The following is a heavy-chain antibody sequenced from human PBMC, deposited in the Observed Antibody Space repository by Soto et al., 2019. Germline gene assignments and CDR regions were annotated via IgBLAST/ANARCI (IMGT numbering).Heavy chain of an antibody. V-gene: IGHV4-39*01. CDR3: ARRLYYDSSGFEGGGMDV. CDR2: FFIGGNT. J-gene: IGHJ6*02. CDR1: GGSISSSTYY. D-gene: IGHD3-22*01. Sequence: ASETLSLTCTVSGGSISSSTYYWGWMRQPPGKGLEWIASFFIGGNTYYNPSLKSRVTISVDTSKNQFSLKLSSVTAADTAVYYCARRLYYDSSGFEGGGMDVWGQGTTVTVSS.